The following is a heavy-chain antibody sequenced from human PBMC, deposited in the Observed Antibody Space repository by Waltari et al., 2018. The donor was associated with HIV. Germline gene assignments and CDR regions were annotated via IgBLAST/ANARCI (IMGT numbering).Heavy chain of an antibody. CDR1: GLTFDYYV. D-gene: IGHD4-17*01. CDR2: ISWNSGTI. V-gene: IGHV3-9*01. J-gene: IGHJ2*01. CDR3: AKDKRSGYGGNSVWYFDL. Sequence: EVQLLESGGGLVQPGRSLRLSCSASGLTFDYYVLSGVRQAAGKGLEWVSGISWNSGTIGYADSVKGRFTISRDNAKNSLYLQMNSLRAEDTALYYCAKDKRSGYGGNSVWYFDLWGRGTLVTVSS.